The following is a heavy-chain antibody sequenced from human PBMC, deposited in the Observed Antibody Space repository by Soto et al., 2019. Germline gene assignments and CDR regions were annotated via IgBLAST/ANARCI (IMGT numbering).Heavy chain of an antibody. CDR3: AKDRTTYDYYLDV. CDR2: SAYNGGGT. CDR1: GFTFGSYG. J-gene: IGHJ6*03. Sequence: VGSLRLSCAASGFTFGSYGMTWVRQAPGKGLEWVSSAYNGGGTYYADSVKGRFTISRDNPKNTLYLQMNSLRAEDTAVYYCAKDRTTYDYYLDVWGKGTTDTVSS. V-gene: IGHV3-23*01.